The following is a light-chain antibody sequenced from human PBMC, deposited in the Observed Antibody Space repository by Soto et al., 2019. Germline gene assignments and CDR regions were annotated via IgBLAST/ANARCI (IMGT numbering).Light chain of an antibody. Sequence: GPGQTARISCGGNDMGSRSVHWYQQKPGQAPVLVVYDDSDRPSGIPERFSGSNSGITATLTISRVEVGDEADYYCQVWDSSSDHRVFGPGTKLTVL. CDR1: DMGSRS. CDR3: QVWDSSSDHRV. CDR2: DDS. J-gene: IGLJ1*01. V-gene: IGLV3-21*02.